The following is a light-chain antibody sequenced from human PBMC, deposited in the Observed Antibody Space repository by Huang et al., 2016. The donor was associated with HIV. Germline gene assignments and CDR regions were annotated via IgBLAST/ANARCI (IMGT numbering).Light chain of an antibody. CDR2: GAS. CDR1: QGITNS. Sequence: DIHMTQSPSSLSASVGDRVTITCRASQGITNSLAWYQQKPGEAPKLLRYGASRLESGVPSRFSGSGSGTDYTLTISSLRPEDCATYYCQQYYSTPWTFGQGTKVEIK. J-gene: IGKJ1*01. V-gene: IGKV1-NL1*01. CDR3: QQYYSTPWT.